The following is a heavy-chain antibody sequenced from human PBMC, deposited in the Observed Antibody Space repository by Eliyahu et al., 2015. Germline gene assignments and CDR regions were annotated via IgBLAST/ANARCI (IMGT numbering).Heavy chain of an antibody. CDR2: ISWNSGNI. J-gene: IGHJ4*02. D-gene: IGHD6-19*01. CDR3: VRGYYSSDWYYFEY. V-gene: IGHV3-9*01. Sequence: EVQLVESGGGLVQPGRSLRLSCXAXGFPFDEYGMHWVRPGPGKGLGWVSGISWNSGNIAYADSVKGRFTISRDNAKNSLYLQMNSLRPEDTALYYCVRGYYSSDWYYFEYWGQGTLVTVSS. CDR1: GFPFDEYG.